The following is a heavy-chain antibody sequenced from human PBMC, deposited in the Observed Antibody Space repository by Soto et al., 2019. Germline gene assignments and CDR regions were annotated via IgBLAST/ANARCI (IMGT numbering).Heavy chain of an antibody. J-gene: IGHJ5*02. V-gene: IGHV4-34*01. D-gene: IGHD1-26*01. CDR3: ARVRRYSRIYGMGLYWLHP. Sequence: PSETLSLTCAVYGGSFSTYYWSWIRQPPGKGLEWIGEINHSGSTNYNPSLTSRVTISVDTSKNQFSLKLSSVTAADTAVYYCARVRRYSRIYGMGLYWLHPWGQGALVTVSS. CDR2: INHSGST. CDR1: GGSFSTYY.